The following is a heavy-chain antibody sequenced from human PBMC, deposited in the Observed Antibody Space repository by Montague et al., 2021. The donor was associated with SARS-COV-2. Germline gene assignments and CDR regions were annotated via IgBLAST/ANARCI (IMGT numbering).Heavy chain of an antibody. J-gene: IGHJ4*02. Sequence: PALVKPTQTLTLTCTFSGLSLSTSGVGVGWIRQPPVKALEWLALIYWDDDKRYSPSLKTRLTITKDTSKNQVVLTMTNMDPVDTGTYYFAHRLARHYDISSSFWCPFDYWGQGTLVTVSS. CDR3: AHRLARHYDISSSFWCPFDY. CDR1: GLSLSTSGVG. CDR2: IYWDDDK. D-gene: IGHD3-22*01. V-gene: IGHV2-5*02.